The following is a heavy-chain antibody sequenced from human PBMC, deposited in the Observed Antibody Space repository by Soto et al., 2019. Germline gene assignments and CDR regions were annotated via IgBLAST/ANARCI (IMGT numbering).Heavy chain of an antibody. V-gene: IGHV1-18*01. CDR3: ARGPTDYYDNSGNYFLDY. Sequence: QVQLVQSGAEVKKPGASVKVSCKASGYTFTTYGMSWVRQAPGQGLDWMGWISTYNGNTKYAERLQGRVTMTTDTTTGTAYMELRSLTSDDTAVYYCARGPTDYYDNSGNYFLDYWGQGTLVTVSS. CDR1: GYTFTTYG. D-gene: IGHD3-22*01. J-gene: IGHJ4*02. CDR2: ISTYNGNT.